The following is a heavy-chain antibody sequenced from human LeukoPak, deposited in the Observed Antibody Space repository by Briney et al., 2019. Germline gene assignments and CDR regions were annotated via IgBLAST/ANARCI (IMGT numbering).Heavy chain of an antibody. J-gene: IGHJ4*02. CDR1: GGSISSGSYY. D-gene: IGHD6-19*01. CDR3: ARRPYTSGWYYYFDY. Sequence: PSETLSLTCTVSGGSISSGSYYWGWIRQPPGKGLEWIGSIYYSGSTYYNPSLKSRVTISVDTSKNQFSLRLSSVTAADTAVYYCARRPYTSGWYYYFDYWGQGTLVTVSS. V-gene: IGHV4-39*01. CDR2: IYYSGST.